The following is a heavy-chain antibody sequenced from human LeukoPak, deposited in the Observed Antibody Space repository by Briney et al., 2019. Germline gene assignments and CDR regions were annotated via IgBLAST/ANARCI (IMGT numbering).Heavy chain of an antibody. V-gene: IGHV4-39*07. CDR3: ARDHGWNMDV. D-gene: IGHD6-19*01. CDR1: GFTFSSYT. CDR2: IYYSRNT. Sequence: PGGSLRLSCAASGFTFSSYTMSWVRQAPGKGLEWVGSIYYSRNTYYNPSPKSRVTISLDTSKKKFSLKLSSVTAADTAVYYCARDHGWNMDVWGTGTTVTVS. J-gene: IGHJ6*03.